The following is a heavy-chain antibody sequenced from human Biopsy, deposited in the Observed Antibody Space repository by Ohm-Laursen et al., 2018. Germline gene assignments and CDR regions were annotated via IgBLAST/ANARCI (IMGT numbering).Heavy chain of an antibody. CDR3: ARDSRGGHLNTTLITGKNLDS. CDR1: RDSISNYY. V-gene: IGHV4-59*01. CDR2: IYYTGST. J-gene: IGHJ4*02. Sequence: TLSPTCTVSRDSISNYYWTWIRQSPGKGLEWIGYIYYTGSTNYNPSVKSRVTISVDTSKNQSSLKLNSVTAADTAVYFCARDSRGGHLNTTLITGKNLDSWGQGILVTVSS. D-gene: IGHD3-16*01.